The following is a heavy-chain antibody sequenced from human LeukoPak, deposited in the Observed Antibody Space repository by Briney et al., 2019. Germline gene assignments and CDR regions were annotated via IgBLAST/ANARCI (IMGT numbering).Heavy chain of an antibody. Sequence: SETLSLTCTVSGGSIGSYYWSWIRQPPGKGLEWIGYIYYSGSTNYNPSLKSRVTISVDTSKNQFSLKLSSVTAADTAVYCCARTDSKSYSSGWYPDYWGQGTLVTVSS. CDR2: IYYSGST. CDR3: ARTDSKSYSSGWYPDY. CDR1: GGSIGSYY. D-gene: IGHD6-19*01. V-gene: IGHV4-59*01. J-gene: IGHJ4*02.